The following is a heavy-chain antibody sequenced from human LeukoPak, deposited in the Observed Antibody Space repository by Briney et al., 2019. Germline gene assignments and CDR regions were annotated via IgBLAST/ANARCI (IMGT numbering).Heavy chain of an antibody. V-gene: IGHV1-2*02. CDR2: INPNSGGT. J-gene: IGHJ4*02. Sequence: ASVKVSCKASGYTFTGYYMHWVRQAPGQGLEWMGWINPNSGGTNYAQKFQGRVTMTRDMSISTAYMELSRLRSDDTAVYYCARYVGVTFLFDYWGQGTLVTVSS. CDR3: ARYVGVTFLFDY. CDR1: GYTFTGYY. D-gene: IGHD3-10*01.